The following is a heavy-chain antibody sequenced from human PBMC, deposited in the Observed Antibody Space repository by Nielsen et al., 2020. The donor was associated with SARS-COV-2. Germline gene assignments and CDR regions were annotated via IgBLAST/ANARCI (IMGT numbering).Heavy chain of an antibody. Sequence: GESLKIPCAAPGFTFSSYAMHWVRQAPGKGLEWVAVISYDGSNKYYADSVKGRFTISRDNSKNTLYLQMNSLRAEDTAVYYCATGFGEWPDAFDIWGQGTMVTVSS. CDR1: GFTFSSYA. J-gene: IGHJ3*02. V-gene: IGHV3-30-3*01. D-gene: IGHD3-10*01. CDR3: ATGFGEWPDAFDI. CDR2: ISYDGSNK.